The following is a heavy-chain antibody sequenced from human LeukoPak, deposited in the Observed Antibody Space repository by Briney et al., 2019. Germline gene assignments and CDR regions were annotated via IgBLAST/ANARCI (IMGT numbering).Heavy chain of an antibody. J-gene: IGHJ3*02. Sequence: PGGSLRLSCAASGFTFSSYAMRWVRQAPGKGLEWVSAISGSGGSTYYADSVKGRFTISRDNSKNTLYLQMNSLRAEDTAVYYCAKDKDLAYCGGDCYPAAFDIWGQGTMVTVSS. V-gene: IGHV3-23*01. CDR3: AKDKDLAYCGGDCYPAAFDI. CDR2: ISGSGGST. D-gene: IGHD2-21*02. CDR1: GFTFSSYA.